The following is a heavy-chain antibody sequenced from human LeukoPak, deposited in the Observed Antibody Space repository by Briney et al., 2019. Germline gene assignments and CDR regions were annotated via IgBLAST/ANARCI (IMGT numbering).Heavy chain of an antibody. CDR3: ATHLGYCSGGSCYLGGGAFDI. Sequence: SVKVSCKVSGYTLTELSMHWVRQAPGKGLEWMGGFDPEDGETIYAQKFQGRVTMTEDTSTDTAYMELSSLRSEDTAVYYCATHLGYCSGGSCYLGGGAFDIWGQGTMVTVSS. CDR2: FDPEDGET. J-gene: IGHJ3*02. D-gene: IGHD2-15*01. CDR1: GYTLTELS. V-gene: IGHV1-24*01.